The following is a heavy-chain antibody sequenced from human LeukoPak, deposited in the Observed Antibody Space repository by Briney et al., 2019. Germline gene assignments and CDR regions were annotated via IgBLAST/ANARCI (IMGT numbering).Heavy chain of an antibody. CDR3: ARDRPYRSSYWSGESSCYYGLDV. V-gene: IGHV3-7*01. J-gene: IGHJ6*02. CDR1: GFTFSSYW. CDR2: IKQDGSEK. Sequence: GGSLRLSCAASGFTFSSYWMSWVRQAPGKGLEWVANIKQDGSEKYYVDSVKGRFTISKDNAKNSLYLQMNSLRAEDTAVYYCARDRPYRSSYWSGESSCYYGLDVWGQGTTVTVSS. D-gene: IGHD6-13*01.